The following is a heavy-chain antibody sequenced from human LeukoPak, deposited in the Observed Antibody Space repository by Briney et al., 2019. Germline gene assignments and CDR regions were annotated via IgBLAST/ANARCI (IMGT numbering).Heavy chain of an antibody. D-gene: IGHD3-9*01. Sequence: GASVNVSCKPSGYSFSTYGISWVQQAPGQGLKGMGWISVYNGNTHYAQKLQGRVTMTTDTSTSTAYMELRMLRSDDTAVYYCARVPLYDILTGYPDYWGQGTLVTVSS. CDR2: ISVYNGNT. J-gene: IGHJ4*02. CDR1: GYSFSTYG. CDR3: ARVPLYDILTGYPDY. V-gene: IGHV1-18*01.